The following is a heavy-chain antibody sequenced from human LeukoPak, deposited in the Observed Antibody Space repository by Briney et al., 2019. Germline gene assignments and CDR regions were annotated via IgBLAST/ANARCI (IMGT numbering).Heavy chain of an antibody. D-gene: IGHD1-7*01. J-gene: IGHJ4*02. V-gene: IGHV1-8*01. Sequence: ASVKVSCKASGYTFTSYDTNWVRQATGQGLEWMGWMNPNSGNTGYAQKFQGRVTMTRNTSISTAYMELSSLRSEDTAVYYCARVTGTTSDPRYRYHNFDYWGQGTLVTVSS. CDR2: MNPNSGNT. CDR1: GYTFTSYD. CDR3: ARVTGTTSDPRYRYHNFDY.